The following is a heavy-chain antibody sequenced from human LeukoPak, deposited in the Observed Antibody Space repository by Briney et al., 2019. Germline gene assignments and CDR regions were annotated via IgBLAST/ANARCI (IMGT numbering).Heavy chain of an antibody. J-gene: IGHJ4*02. V-gene: IGHV3-53*01. D-gene: IGHD6-25*01. CDR1: GFTVSSNY. Sequence: GGSLRLSCAASGFTVSSNYMSWVRQAPGKGLEWVSVIYSGGSTYYADSVKGRFTISRDNSKNTLYLQMNSLRAEDTAVYYCARDHPERVARSVFDYWGQGTLVTVSS. CDR2: IYSGGST. CDR3: ARDHPERVARSVFDY.